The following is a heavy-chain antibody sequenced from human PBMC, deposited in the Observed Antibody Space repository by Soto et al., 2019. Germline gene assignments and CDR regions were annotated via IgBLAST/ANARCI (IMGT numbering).Heavy chain of an antibody. D-gene: IGHD3-9*01. CDR1: GGSISSGVYY. J-gene: IGHJ6*02. CDR3: ARLTGYYYYGMDV. CDR2: IYYSGST. V-gene: IGHV4-31*03. Sequence: SETLSLTCTVSGGSISSGVYYWSWIRQHPGKGLEWIGYIYYSGSTYYNPSLKSRVTISVDTSKNQFSLKLSSVTAADTAVYYCARLTGYYYYGMDVWGQGTTVTVSS.